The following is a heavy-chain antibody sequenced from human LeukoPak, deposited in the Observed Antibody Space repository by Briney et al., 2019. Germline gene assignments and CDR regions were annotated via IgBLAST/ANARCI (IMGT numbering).Heavy chain of an antibody. CDR2: IRSKAYGGKT. D-gene: IGHD2-2*01. V-gene: IGHV3-49*03. CDR3: TRATAPLYCSSTSCQTDYYYYYGMDV. J-gene: IGHJ6*02. CDR1: GLTFGDYA. Sequence: GGSLRLSCTAPGLTFGDYAISWFRQAPGKGLEWVGFIRSKAYGGKTEYAASVKGRFTISRDDSKSIAYLQMNSLKTEDTAVYYCTRATAPLYCSSTSCQTDYYYYYGMDVWGQGTTVTVSS.